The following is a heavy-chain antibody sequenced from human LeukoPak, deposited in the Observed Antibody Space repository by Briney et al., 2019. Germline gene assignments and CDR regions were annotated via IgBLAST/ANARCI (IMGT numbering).Heavy chain of an antibody. CDR3: AKDKMAYSTSSWDY. CDR1: GFTFSTYD. Sequence: GGSLRLSCAASGFTFSTYDMHWVRHATGKGLEWVSAISTTDDTYYPDSVKGRFTISRDNSKNTLYLQMNSLRAEDTAVYYCAKDKMAYSTSSWDYWGQGTLVTVSS. V-gene: IGHV3-13*04. D-gene: IGHD6-6*01. CDR2: ISTTDDT. J-gene: IGHJ4*02.